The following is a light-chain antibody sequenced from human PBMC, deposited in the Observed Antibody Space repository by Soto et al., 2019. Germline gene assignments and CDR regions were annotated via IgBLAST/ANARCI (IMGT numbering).Light chain of an antibody. V-gene: IGLV2-14*01. J-gene: IGLJ2*01. CDR3: SSYISSSTV. CDR1: SSDVGGYNS. CDR2: EVS. Sequence: QSVLTPPASVSGSPGQSITISCTGTSSDVGGYNSVSWYQHHPGKAPKLMIYEVSNRPSGVSNRFSGSKSGNTASLIISGLQAEDEADYYCSSYISSSTVFGGGTQLTVL.